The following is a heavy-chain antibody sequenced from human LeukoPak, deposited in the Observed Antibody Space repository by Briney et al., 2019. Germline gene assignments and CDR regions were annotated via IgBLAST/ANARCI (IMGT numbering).Heavy chain of an antibody. CDR2: IIPIFGTA. Sequence: SVKVSCKASGGTFSSYAISWVRQAPGQGLEWMGGIIPIFGTANYAQKFQGRVTMARNTSISTAYMELSSLRSEDTAVYYCARAPYDSSGYFCWGQGTLVTVSS. CDR1: GGTFSSYA. J-gene: IGHJ4*02. V-gene: IGHV1-69*05. CDR3: ARAPYDSSGYFC. D-gene: IGHD3-22*01.